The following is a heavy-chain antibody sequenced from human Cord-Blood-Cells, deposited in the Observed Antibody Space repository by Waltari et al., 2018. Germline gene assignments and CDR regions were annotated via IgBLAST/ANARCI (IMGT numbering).Heavy chain of an antibody. CDR3: ATGVINYDYVWGSYRPDAFDI. Sequence: QVQLVQSGAEVKKPGASVKVSCTASGYTFTSYGISWVRQAPGHVLQWMGWISAYKGNTNYAQKLQGRVTMTTDTSTSTAYMELRSLRSDDTAVYYCATGVINYDYVWGSYRPDAFDIWGQGTMVTVSS. D-gene: IGHD3-16*02. CDR1: GYTFTSYG. J-gene: IGHJ3*02. V-gene: IGHV1-18*01. CDR2: ISAYKGNT.